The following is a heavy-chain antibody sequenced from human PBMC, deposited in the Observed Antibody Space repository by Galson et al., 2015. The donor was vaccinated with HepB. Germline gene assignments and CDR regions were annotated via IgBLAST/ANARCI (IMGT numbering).Heavy chain of an antibody. V-gene: IGHV1-46*01. CDR3: ARDPQLVQGYPPSYYMDV. J-gene: IGHJ6*03. CDR2: INPSGGST. CDR1: GYTFTSYY. Sequence: SVKVSCKASGYTFTSYYMHWVRQAPGQGLEWMGIINPSGGSTSYAQKFQGRVTMTRDTSTSTVYMELSSLRSEDTAVYYCARDPQLVQGYPPSYYMDVWGKGTRSPSP. D-gene: IGHD2-2*01.